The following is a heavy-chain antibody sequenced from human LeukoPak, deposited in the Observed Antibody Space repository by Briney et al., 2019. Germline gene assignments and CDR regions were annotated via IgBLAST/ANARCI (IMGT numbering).Heavy chain of an antibody. D-gene: IGHD3-22*01. CDR2: IWYDGSNK. CDR1: EFIFSSYG. J-gene: IGHJ4*02. Sequence: GGSLRLSCAASEFIFSSYGMHWVRQAPGKGLEWVASIWYDGSNKYHADSVKGRFTTSRDNSKSTLYLQMNSLRAEDTAVYYCARARNNYDSSGYSALDYWGQGTLVTVSS. V-gene: IGHV3-33*01. CDR3: ARARNNYDSSGYSALDY.